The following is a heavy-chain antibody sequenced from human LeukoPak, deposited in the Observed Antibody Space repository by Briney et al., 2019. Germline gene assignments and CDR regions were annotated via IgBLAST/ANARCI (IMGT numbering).Heavy chain of an antibody. CDR1: GYTFNGYY. J-gene: IGHJ6*03. Sequence: ASVKVSCKASGYTFNGYYMHWVRQAPGQGLEWMGRINAKSGGTNYAQKFQGRVTMTRDTSISTAYMELSRLRSDDTAVYYCARGLEDYYYMDVWGEGTTVTVSS. CDR2: INAKSGGT. CDR3: ARGLEDYYYMDV. V-gene: IGHV1-2*06. D-gene: IGHD5-24*01.